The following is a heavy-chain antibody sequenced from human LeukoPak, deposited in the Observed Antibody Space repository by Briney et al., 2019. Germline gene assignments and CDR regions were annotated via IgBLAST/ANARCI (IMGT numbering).Heavy chain of an antibody. CDR1: GYTFACSY. D-gene: IGHD3-10*01. J-gene: IGHJ5*02. V-gene: IGHV1-2*02. CDR2: INPNTGAT. CDR3: VRVNYNGSRSFDP. Sequence: ASVTVSCTASGYTFACSYLHWVRQAPGQGLEWMGWINPNTGATTYAQNFQGRVTMTRDTSISTAYMELSRLTFADTAVYYCVRVNYNGSRSFDPWGQGTLVTVSS.